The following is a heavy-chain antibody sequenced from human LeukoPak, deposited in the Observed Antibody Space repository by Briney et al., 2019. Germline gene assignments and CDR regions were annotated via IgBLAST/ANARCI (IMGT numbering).Heavy chain of an antibody. CDR2: ISWNSGSI. V-gene: IGHV3-9*01. Sequence: GGSLRLSCAASGFTFDDYAMHWVRQAPGKGLEWVSGISWNSGSIGYADSVKGRFTISRDNAKNSLYLQINSLRAEDTALYYCAKGRDKYQLLSKNWFDPWGQGTLVTVSS. J-gene: IGHJ5*02. CDR3: AKGRDKYQLLSKNWFDP. D-gene: IGHD2-2*01. CDR1: GFTFDDYA.